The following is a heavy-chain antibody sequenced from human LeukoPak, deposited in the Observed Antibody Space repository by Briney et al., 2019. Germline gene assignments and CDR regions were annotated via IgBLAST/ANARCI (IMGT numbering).Heavy chain of an antibody. D-gene: IGHD4-17*01. J-gene: IGHJ4*02. CDR1: GFTFSIYA. Sequence: PGGSLRLSCAASGFTFSIYAMTWVRQTPGKGLEWVSSISGSGDTTCYADSVKGRFTISRDNSKNTLYLQMNSLRVGDTAIYYCAKDRYGDYALESWGQGTLVAVSS. CDR3: AKDRYGDYALES. V-gene: IGHV3-23*01. CDR2: ISGSGDTT.